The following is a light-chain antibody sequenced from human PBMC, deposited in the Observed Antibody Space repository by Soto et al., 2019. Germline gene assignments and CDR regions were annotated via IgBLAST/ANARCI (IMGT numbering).Light chain of an antibody. CDR2: AAS. CDR3: QHYDTFPYT. V-gene: IGKV1-39*01. Sequence: DIQMTQSPSSLSASVGDRITITCRASQSISRYLNWYQHKPGKAPKLLINAASSLESGVSSGFSGSGSGTEFTLTISSLRPDDFATYYCQHYDTFPYTFGQGTRLEI. CDR1: QSISRY. J-gene: IGKJ5*01.